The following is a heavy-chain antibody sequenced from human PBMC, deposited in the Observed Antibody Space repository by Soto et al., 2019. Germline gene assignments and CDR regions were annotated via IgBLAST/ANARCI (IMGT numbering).Heavy chain of an antibody. CDR1: GYTFTSYA. D-gene: IGHD2-15*01. CDR3: AICSGGSCYPNYYYYGMDV. J-gene: IGHJ6*02. CDR2: INAGNGNT. Sequence: ASVKVSCKASGYTFTSYAMHWVRQAPGQRLEWMGWINAGNGNTKFSQKFQGRVTITRDTSASTVYMELSSLSFEDTAVYFCAICSGGSCYPNYYYYGMDVWGQGTTVTVSS. V-gene: IGHV1-3*01.